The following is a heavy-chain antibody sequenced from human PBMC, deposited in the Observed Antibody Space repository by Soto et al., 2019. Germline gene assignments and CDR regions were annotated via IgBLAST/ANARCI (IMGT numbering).Heavy chain of an antibody. CDR3: ARVRGWIAKANWFDP. V-gene: IGHV1-18*01. Sequence: QVQLVQSGAEVKKPGASVKVSCKASGYTFTSYGISWVRQAPGQGLEWMGWISAYNGNTNYAQKLQGRVTMTTDTSTSTANMELRSLRSDDTAVYYCARVRGWIAKANWFDPCGQGTLVTVSS. D-gene: IGHD5-12*01. CDR1: GYTFTSYG. J-gene: IGHJ5*02. CDR2: ISAYNGNT.